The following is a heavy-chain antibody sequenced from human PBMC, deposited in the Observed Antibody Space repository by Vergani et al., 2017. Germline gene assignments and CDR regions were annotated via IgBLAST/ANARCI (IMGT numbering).Heavy chain of an antibody. V-gene: IGHV3-66*02. CDR3: ARGNYDASGTYVDP. D-gene: IGHD3-10*01. CDR2: IYSGDET. J-gene: IGHJ5*02. Sequence: ELQLVESGGGLVQPGGSLRLSCAASGSTVSGNYMTWVRQAQGKGLEWVSHIYSGDETYYADSVKGQVTISRDTAKNALHLQVNNRRVEDTAVYYCARGNYDASGTYVDPWLQGTLVTVSS. CDR1: GSTVSGNY.